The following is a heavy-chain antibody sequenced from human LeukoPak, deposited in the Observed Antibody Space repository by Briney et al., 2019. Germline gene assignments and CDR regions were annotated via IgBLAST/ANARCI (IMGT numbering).Heavy chain of an antibody. Sequence: GGSLRLSCAASGFTFSSYSMNWVRQAPGKGLEWVSSISSSSSYIYYADSVKGRFTISRDNAKNLLYLQMNSLRAEDTAVYYCARGVLLWFGELPTQPDYWGQGTLVTVSS. J-gene: IGHJ4*02. CDR3: ARGVLLWFGELPTQPDY. CDR1: GFTFSSYS. CDR2: ISSSSSYI. D-gene: IGHD3-10*01. V-gene: IGHV3-21*01.